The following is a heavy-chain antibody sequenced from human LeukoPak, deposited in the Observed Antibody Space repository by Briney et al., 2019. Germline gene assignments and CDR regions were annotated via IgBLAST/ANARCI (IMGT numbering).Heavy chain of an antibody. D-gene: IGHD6-13*01. CDR2: IYTSGGS. Sequence: SGTLSLTCTVSGGSISSYYWSWIRQPPGKGLEWIGDIYTSGGSTYNPSLKSRVTISVDTSKNQCSLKLSSVTAANTAVYYGAREGPEGYSSSWYGGAFFNPWGQGTLVTVSS. CDR3: AREGPEGYSSSWYGGAFFNP. CDR1: GGSISSYY. J-gene: IGHJ5*02. V-gene: IGHV4-4*09.